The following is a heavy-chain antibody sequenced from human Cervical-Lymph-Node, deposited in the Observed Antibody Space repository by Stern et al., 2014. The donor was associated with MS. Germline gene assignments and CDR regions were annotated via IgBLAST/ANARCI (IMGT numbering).Heavy chain of an antibody. D-gene: IGHD4-23*01. CDR1: GYTFRAYW. CDR3: ARDVGGRASY. CDR2: LDEDGVAT. Sequence: EVQLVESGGGLVQPGGSLRVSCAGSGYTFRAYWMHWVRQVPGEGLGWVPRLDEDGVATNYADSVKGRVPIYRDNAKNTLYLQMNSLRVEDTAVYYCARDVGGRASYWGQGTLVTVSS. V-gene: IGHV3-74*01. J-gene: IGHJ4*02.